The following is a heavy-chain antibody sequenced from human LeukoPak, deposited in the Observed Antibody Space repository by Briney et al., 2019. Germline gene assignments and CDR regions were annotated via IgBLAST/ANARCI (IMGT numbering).Heavy chain of an antibody. CDR1: GYSLSSGYY. CDR2: IYHSGST. J-gene: IGHJ4*02. Sequence: SETLSLTCTVSGYSLSSGYYWGWIRQPPGKGLEWIGSIYHSGSTYYNPSLKSRVTISVDTSKNQFSLKLSSVTAADTAVYYCARGGITMVRGIYFDYWGQGILVTVSS. CDR3: ARGGITMVRGIYFDY. V-gene: IGHV4-38-2*02. D-gene: IGHD3-10*01.